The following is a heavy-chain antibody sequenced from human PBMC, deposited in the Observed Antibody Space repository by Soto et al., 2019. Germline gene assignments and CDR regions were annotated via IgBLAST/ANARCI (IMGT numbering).Heavy chain of an antibody. Sequence: QVQLVQSGAEVKKPGSSVKVSCKASGGTFSRHTISWVRQAPGQGLEWMGGIVPMFGSTTYAQKFQGRVTVSADEATSTADMELRSLRSEDTAGFYCARGLNDNSGMTTVDIRGQGTMVSVSS. CDR2: IVPMFGST. V-gene: IGHV1-69*01. D-gene: IGHD3-22*01. CDR3: ARGLNDNSGMTTVDI. CDR1: GGTFSRHT. J-gene: IGHJ3*02.